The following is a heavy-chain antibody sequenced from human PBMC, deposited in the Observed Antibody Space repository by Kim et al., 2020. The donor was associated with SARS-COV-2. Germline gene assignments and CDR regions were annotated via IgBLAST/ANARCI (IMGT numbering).Heavy chain of an antibody. CDR2: INPSGSST. D-gene: IGHD6-13*01. Sequence: ASVKVSCKASGYTFTSYYMHWVRQAPGQGLEWMGIINPSGSSTSYAQKFQGRVTMTRDTSTSTVYMELSSLRSEDTAVYYCARSEYSSSWKQYYYYYGMDVWGQGTTVTVSS. J-gene: IGHJ6*02. CDR1: GYTFTSYY. V-gene: IGHV1-46*01. CDR3: ARSEYSSSWKQYYYYYGMDV.